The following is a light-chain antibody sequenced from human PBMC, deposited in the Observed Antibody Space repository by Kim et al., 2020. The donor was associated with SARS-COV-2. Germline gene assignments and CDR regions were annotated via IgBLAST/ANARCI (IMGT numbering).Light chain of an antibody. J-gene: IGKJ5*01. Sequence: DSVGDRVTITCQASQDIGNYLNGYQQKPGKAPKPLFYDASNLETGVPSRFSGSGSGTDFTFTISSLQPEDIATYYCQQYDNLPPTVGQGTRLEIK. CDR1: QDIGNY. CDR2: DAS. CDR3: QQYDNLPPT. V-gene: IGKV1-33*01.